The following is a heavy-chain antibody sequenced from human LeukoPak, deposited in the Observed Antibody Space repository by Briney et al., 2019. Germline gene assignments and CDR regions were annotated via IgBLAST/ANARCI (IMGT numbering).Heavy chain of an antibody. Sequence: ASVKVSCKASGYTFTSYDFNWVRQATGQRPEWMGWMNPNSGNTGYAQKFQGRVTMTRNTSISTAYMELSSLRSEDTAVYYCASIVGAKRGFWFDPWGQGTLVTVSS. D-gene: IGHD1-26*01. J-gene: IGHJ5*02. V-gene: IGHV1-8*01. CDR3: ASIVGAKRGFWFDP. CDR2: MNPNSGNT. CDR1: GYTFTSYD.